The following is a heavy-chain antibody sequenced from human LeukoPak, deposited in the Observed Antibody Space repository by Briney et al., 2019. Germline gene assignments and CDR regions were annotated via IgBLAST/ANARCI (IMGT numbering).Heavy chain of an antibody. Sequence: GGPLRLSCAACVFTYSRYWMHGLRQAPEKAGEGVSGISSSGGSTYYADSVKGRFTISRDNSKNTLYLQMNSLRAEDTAVYYCAKGGGSNFDYWGQGTLVTVSS. V-gene: IGHV3-23*01. CDR2: ISSSGGST. CDR3: AKGGGSNFDY. CDR1: VFTYSRYW. D-gene: IGHD2-15*01. J-gene: IGHJ4*02.